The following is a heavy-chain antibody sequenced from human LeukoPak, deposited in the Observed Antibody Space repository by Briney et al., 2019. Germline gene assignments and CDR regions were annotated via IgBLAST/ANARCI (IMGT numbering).Heavy chain of an antibody. CDR1: GGSITSGDYY. Sequence: SQTLSLTCTVSGGSITSGDYYWSWIRQPPGKGLEWIGYIYYRGSTLYTPSLKSRVTLSLDTSRNQFYLKLNSVTAADTAVYYCARTDASSPPDPWGQGTLVTVSS. V-gene: IGHV4-30-4*08. J-gene: IGHJ5*02. CDR2: IYYRGST. D-gene: IGHD6-13*01. CDR3: ARTDASSPPDP.